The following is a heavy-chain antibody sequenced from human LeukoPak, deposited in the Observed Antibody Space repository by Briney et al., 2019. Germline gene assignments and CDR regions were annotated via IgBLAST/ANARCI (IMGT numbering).Heavy chain of an antibody. CDR1: GGSISSSSYY. V-gene: IGHV4-39*01. Sequence: SETLSLTCTVSGGSISSSSYYWGWIRQPPGKGLGWIGSIYYSGSTYYNPSLKSRVTISVDTSKNQFSLKLSSVTAADTAAYYCASITMVRGAIGDWFDPWGQGTLVTVSS. J-gene: IGHJ5*02. D-gene: IGHD3-10*01. CDR3: ASITMVRGAIGDWFDP. CDR2: IYYSGST.